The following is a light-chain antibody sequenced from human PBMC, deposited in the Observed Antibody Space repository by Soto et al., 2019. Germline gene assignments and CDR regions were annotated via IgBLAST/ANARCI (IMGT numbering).Light chain of an antibody. Sequence: EIVLTQSPATLSLSPGERATLSCRASQSVSSYLAWYQQKPGQAPRLLIYGASTRATGIPARFSGSGSGTEFTLTISSLQSEDFAVYYCQQYNNWPWTFGQATKVDIK. CDR1: QSVSSY. CDR2: GAS. V-gene: IGKV3-15*01. CDR3: QQYNNWPWT. J-gene: IGKJ1*01.